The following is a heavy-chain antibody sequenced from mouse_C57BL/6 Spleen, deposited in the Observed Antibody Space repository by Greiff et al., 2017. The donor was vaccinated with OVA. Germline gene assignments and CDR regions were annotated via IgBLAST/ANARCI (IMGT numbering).Heavy chain of an antibody. CDR3: ARRDWDGNFDY. J-gene: IGHJ2*01. CDR2: ISSGSSTI. Sequence: DVMLVESGGGLVKPGGSLKLSCAASGFTFSDYGMHWVRQAPEKGLEWVAYISSGSSTIYYADTVKGRFTISRDNAKNTLFLQMTSLRSEDTAMYYCARRDWDGNFDYWGQGTTLTVSS. CDR1: GFTFSDYG. D-gene: IGHD4-1*01. V-gene: IGHV5-17*01.